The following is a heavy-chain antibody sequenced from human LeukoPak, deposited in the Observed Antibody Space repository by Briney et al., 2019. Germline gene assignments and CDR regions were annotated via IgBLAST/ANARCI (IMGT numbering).Heavy chain of an antibody. CDR1: GFTFDDDT. CDR3: ASEVGYRSLGY. V-gene: IGHV3-43*01. D-gene: IGHD3-3*01. Sequence: GSLRLSCAASGFTFDDDTMHWVRQTPGRGLEWVSFITWKSHRTHYADSVKGRFTVSRDNSKDSLYLQMNSLRTEDTGLYHCASEVGYRSLGYLGQGTLVTVSS. J-gene: IGHJ4*02. CDR2: ITWKSHRT.